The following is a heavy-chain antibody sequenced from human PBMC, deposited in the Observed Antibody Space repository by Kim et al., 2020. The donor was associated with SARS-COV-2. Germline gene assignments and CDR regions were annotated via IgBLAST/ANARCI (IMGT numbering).Heavy chain of an antibody. CDR3: ARNFVVGSSWTFVDY. V-gene: IGHV3-33*05. J-gene: IGHJ4*02. CDR1: GFTFSSYG. D-gene: IGHD6-13*01. CDR2: ISYDGSNK. Sequence: GGSLRLSCAASGFTFSSYGMHWVRQAPGKGLEWVAVISYDGSNKYYADSVKGRFTISRDNSKNTLYLQMNSLRAEDTAVYYCARNFVVGSSWTFVDYWGQGTLVTVSS.